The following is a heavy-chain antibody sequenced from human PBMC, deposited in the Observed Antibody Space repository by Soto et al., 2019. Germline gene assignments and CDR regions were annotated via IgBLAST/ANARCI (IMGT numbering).Heavy chain of an antibody. CDR2: IYSGGST. CDR1: GFTVSGNY. CDR3: AGYSSNWKAPFNY. D-gene: IGHD6-13*01. J-gene: IGHJ4*02. V-gene: IGHV3-66*01. Sequence: PGGFLRLSCAASGFTVSGNYMSWVRQAPGKGLERVSIIYSGGSTYYADSVKGRFTISRDNAKNTLYLQMNSLRAEDTAVYYCAGYSSNWKAPFNYWGQGTLVTVSS.